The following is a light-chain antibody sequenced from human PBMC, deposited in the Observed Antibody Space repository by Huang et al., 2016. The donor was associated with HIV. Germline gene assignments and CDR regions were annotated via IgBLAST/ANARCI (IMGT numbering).Light chain of an antibody. CDR2: AAS. J-gene: IGKJ4*01. Sequence: DIQMTQSPSSLSASVGDRVTITCRASRGISNSLAWSQQQPGKAPKLLLYAASRLQGGVPSRCSGSGSRTDYTLTISSLQPEDSATYYCQQYYNTTLSFGGGTKVEIK. V-gene: IGKV1-NL1*01. CDR1: RGISNS. CDR3: QQYYNTTLS.